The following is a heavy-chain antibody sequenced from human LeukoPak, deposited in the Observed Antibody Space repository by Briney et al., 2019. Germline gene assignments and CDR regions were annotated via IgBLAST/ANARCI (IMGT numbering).Heavy chain of an antibody. CDR1: GGTFSSSA. CDR2: IIPIFDTS. D-gene: IGHD6-19*01. Sequence: SVKVSCKASGGTFSSSAISWVRQAPGQGLEWMGGIIPIFDTSNYAQKFQGRVTITADESASTAYMELNSLRSDDTAVYYCARGGIAVAGGASSYYSYGMDVWGQGTTVTVSS. V-gene: IGHV1-69*13. CDR3: ARGGIAVAGGASSYYSYGMDV. J-gene: IGHJ6*02.